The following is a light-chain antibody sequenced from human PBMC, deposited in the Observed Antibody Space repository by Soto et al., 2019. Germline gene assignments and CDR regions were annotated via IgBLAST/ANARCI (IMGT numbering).Light chain of an antibody. V-gene: IGLV1-51*02. J-gene: IGLJ1*01. CDR1: SSNIGNNY. CDR2: ENN. CDR3: GTWDSSLSARYV. Sequence: QSVLTQPPSVSAAPGQKVTISCSGSSSNIGNNYVSWYQQLPGTAPKLLIYENNKRPSAIPDRFSGSKSGTSATLGITGLQTGDEADDYCGTWDSSLSARYVFGTGTKLTVL.